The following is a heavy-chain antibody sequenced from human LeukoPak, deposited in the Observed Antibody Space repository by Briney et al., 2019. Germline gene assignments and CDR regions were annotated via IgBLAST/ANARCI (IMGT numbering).Heavy chain of an antibody. CDR3: ARESQIQGVTFFPEHY. V-gene: IGHV1-69*04. J-gene: IGHJ4*02. D-gene: IGHD2-21*02. Sequence: GASVKVSCKASGGTFSSYAISWVRQAPGQGLEWMGRIIPILGIANYAQKFQGRVTITADKSTSTAYMELSSLRSEDTAVYYCARESQIQGVTFFPEHYWGQGTLVTVSS. CDR2: IIPILGIA. CDR1: GGTFSSYA.